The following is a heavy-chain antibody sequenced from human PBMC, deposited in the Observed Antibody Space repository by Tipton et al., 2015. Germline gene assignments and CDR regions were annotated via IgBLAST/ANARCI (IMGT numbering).Heavy chain of an antibody. J-gene: IGHJ4*02. D-gene: IGHD3-22*01. Sequence: QLVQSGAEVKKPGSSVKVSCKPSGGTFNSYTINWVRQAPGQGLEWMGGIIPFFGTSNYAQTFQSRVTITADKSTTTVYMELRSLRLEDTAVYYCARDRVGHFYASSGYEERPFDFWGQGTLVTVSS. CDR2: IIPFFGTS. CDR3: ARDRVGHFYASSGYEERPFDF. CDR1: GGTFNSYT. V-gene: IGHV1-69*06.